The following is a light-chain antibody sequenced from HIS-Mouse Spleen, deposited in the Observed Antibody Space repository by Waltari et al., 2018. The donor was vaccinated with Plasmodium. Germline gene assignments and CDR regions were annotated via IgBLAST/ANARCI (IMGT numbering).Light chain of an antibody. CDR1: SSDVGSYHL. CDR2: EGS. V-gene: IGLV2-23*03. Sequence: QSALTQPASVSGSPGPSITIPCSGTSSDVGSYHLVSWYQQHPGKAPKLMIYEGSKRPSGVSNRFSGSKSGNTASLTISGLQAEDEADYYCCSYAGSSTFVVFGGGTKLTVL. CDR3: CSYAGSSTFVV. J-gene: IGLJ2*01.